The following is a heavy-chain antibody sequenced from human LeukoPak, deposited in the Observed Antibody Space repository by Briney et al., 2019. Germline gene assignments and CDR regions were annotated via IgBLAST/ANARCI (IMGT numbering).Heavy chain of an antibody. D-gene: IGHD2-15*01. CDR1: RFTFSTYG. CDR2: IRNDGSIK. CDR3: AKVFCSGGSCYPHTFDY. J-gene: IGHJ4*02. V-gene: IGHV3-30*02. Sequence: GGSPRLSCAASRFTFSTYGMHWVRQAPGKGLDWVAFIRNDGSIKYYADSVKGRFTISRGNSENTLYLQMNSLRPEDTAMYYCAKVFCSGGSCYPHTFDYWGQGILVTVSS.